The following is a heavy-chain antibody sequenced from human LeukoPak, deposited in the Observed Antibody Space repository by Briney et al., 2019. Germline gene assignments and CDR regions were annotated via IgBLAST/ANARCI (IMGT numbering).Heavy chain of an antibody. CDR1: GGSISSSNW. J-gene: IGHJ4*02. V-gene: IGHV4-4*02. CDR2: IYHSGST. D-gene: IGHD6-19*01. Sequence: SETLSLTCAVSGGSISSSNWWSWVRQPPGKGLEWIGEIYHSGSTNYNPSLKSRVTISVDKSKNQFSLNLSSVTAADTAVYYCARSIAVAGTGFDYWGQGTLVTVSS. CDR3: ARSIAVAGTGFDY.